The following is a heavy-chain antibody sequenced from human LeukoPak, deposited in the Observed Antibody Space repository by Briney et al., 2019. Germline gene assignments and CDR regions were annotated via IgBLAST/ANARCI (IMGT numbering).Heavy chain of an antibody. CDR3: ARGVSHYYASGSYYIAFDY. J-gene: IGHJ4*02. CDR2: IYYSGST. V-gene: IGHV4-61*01. Sequence: SETLSLTCTVSGGSISSGSYYWSWMRQPPGKGLEWIGYIYYSGSTNYNPSLKSRVTISVDTSKNQISLKVTSVTAADTAVYYCARGVSHYYASGSYYIAFDYWGQGTLVTVSS. CDR1: GGSISSGSYY. D-gene: IGHD3-10*01.